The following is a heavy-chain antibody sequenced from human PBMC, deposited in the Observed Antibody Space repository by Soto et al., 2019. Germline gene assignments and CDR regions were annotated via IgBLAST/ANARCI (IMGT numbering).Heavy chain of an antibody. CDR2: ISWNSDDI. V-gene: IGHV3-9*01. Sequence: GGSLRLSCAASGFTFDAYAMHWVRQTPGKGLEWVSCISWNSDDIAYADSVKGRFTISRDNAKNSLYLQMNSLRPEDTALYYCAKDKGLNSGYEWGSLFDHWGQGTQVTVSS. J-gene: IGHJ4*02. CDR3: AKDKGLNSGYEWGSLFDH. D-gene: IGHD5-12*01. CDR1: GFTFDAYA.